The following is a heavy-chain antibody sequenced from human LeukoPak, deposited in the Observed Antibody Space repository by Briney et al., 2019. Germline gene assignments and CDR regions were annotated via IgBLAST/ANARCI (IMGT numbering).Heavy chain of an antibody. D-gene: IGHD2-2*02. CDR2: INHSGST. CDR3: ARGSRYCSSISCYKYYYAMDV. CDR1: GGSFSDYY. Sequence: PSETLSLTCAVYGGSFSDYYWSWIRQPPGKGLEWIGEINHSGSTNFKSSLKSRVTISVDTSKNQFSLKLSSVTAADTAVYFCARGSRYCSSISCYKYYYAMDVWGQGTTVTVSS. V-gene: IGHV4-34*01. J-gene: IGHJ6*02.